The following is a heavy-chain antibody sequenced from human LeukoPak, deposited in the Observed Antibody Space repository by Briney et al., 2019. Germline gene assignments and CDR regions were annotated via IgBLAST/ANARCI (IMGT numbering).Heavy chain of an antibody. D-gene: IGHD5-18*01. Sequence: GRSLRLSCAASGFTFSRYDMHWARQAPGKGLEWVTLISYEDSNKYYADSVKGRFTISRDNAKSTLYLQMNSLRAEDTAVYYCARPQNPEIYGYGGFDIWGQGTMVTVSS. CDR3: ARPQNPEIYGYGGFDI. CDR1: GFTFSRYD. V-gene: IGHV3-30-3*01. CDR2: ISYEDSNK. J-gene: IGHJ3*02.